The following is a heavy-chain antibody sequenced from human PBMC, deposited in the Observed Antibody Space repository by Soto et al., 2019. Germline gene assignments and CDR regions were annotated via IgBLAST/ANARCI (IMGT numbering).Heavy chain of an antibody. J-gene: IGHJ5*02. Sequence: QLQLQESGPGLVKPSETLSLTCTVSGGSISSSSYYWGWIRQPPGKGLEWIGSIYYSGSTYYNPSLKSRVTISVDTSKNQFSLKLSSVTAADTAVYYCARPNTYYYDSSGYYSNWFDPWGQGTLVTVSS. CDR2: IYYSGST. CDR3: ARPNTYYYDSSGYYSNWFDP. D-gene: IGHD3-22*01. CDR1: GGSISSSSYY. V-gene: IGHV4-39*01.